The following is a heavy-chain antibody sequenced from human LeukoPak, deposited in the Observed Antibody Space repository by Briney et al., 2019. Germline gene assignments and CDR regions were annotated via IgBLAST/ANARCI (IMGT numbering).Heavy chain of an antibody. Sequence: GGSLSLSCAASGFSLSDGYMSWARQTPGKGLEWVGRITSKSDGGTTDYAAPVKGRFIISRDDSKGTLYLQLNSLRTDNTAVYYCLAQYYFDYWGRGTLVTVSS. J-gene: IGHJ4*02. D-gene: IGHD5-24*01. CDR3: LAQYYFDY. CDR1: GFSLSDGY. V-gene: IGHV3-15*01. CDR2: ITSKSDGGTT.